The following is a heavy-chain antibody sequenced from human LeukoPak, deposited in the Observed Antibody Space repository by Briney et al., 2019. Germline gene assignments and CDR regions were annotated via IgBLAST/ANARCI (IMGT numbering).Heavy chain of an antibody. CDR3: ARHLVTTFDY. Sequence: PSETLSLTCTVSGGSISSYYWSWIRQPPGKGLERIGYIYYSGSTNYNPSLKSRVTISVDTSKNQFSLKLSSVTAADTAVYYCARHLVTTFDYWGQGTLVTVSS. CDR2: IYYSGST. D-gene: IGHD4-17*01. CDR1: GGSISSYY. V-gene: IGHV4-59*08. J-gene: IGHJ4*02.